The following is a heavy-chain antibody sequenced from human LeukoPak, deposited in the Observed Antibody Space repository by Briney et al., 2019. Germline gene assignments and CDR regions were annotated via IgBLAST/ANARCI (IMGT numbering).Heavy chain of an antibody. J-gene: IGHJ4*02. Sequence: AGGSLRLSCAASGFTFSSYGMHWVRQAPGKGLEWVAFIRYDGSNKYYADSVKGRFTISRDNSRNTLYLQMNSLRAEDTAVYYCATLAGISRLPSDDYWGQGTLVTVSS. D-gene: IGHD2-15*01. CDR1: GFTFSSYG. V-gene: IGHV3-30*02. CDR3: ATLAGISRLPSDDY. CDR2: IRYDGSNK.